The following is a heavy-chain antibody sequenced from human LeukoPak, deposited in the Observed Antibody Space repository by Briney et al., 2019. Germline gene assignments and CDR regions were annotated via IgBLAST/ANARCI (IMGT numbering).Heavy chain of an antibody. CDR3: ASLRYYDSSGFGY. CDR1: GYTFTGYY. J-gene: IGHJ4*02. D-gene: IGHD3-22*01. CDR2: INPNSGGT. Sequence: ASVKVSCKASGYTFTGYYMHWVRQAPGQGLEWMGWINPNSGGTNYAQKFQGRVTMTRDTSISTAYMELSRPRSDDTAVYYCASLRYYDSSGFGYWGQGTLVTVSS. V-gene: IGHV1-2*02.